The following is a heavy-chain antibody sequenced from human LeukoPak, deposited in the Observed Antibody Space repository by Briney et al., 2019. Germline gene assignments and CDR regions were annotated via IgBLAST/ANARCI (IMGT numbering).Heavy chain of an antibody. Sequence: GGSLRLSCAASGFTFDDYGMSWVRQAPGKGLEWVSGINWNGGSTGYADSVKGRFTISRDNAKNSLYLQMNSLRAEETALYYCARVLTLGIAVAGYYFDYWGQGTLVTVSS. J-gene: IGHJ4*02. CDR3: ARVLTLGIAVAGYYFDY. V-gene: IGHV3-20*04. D-gene: IGHD6-19*01. CDR2: INWNGGST. CDR1: GFTFDDYG.